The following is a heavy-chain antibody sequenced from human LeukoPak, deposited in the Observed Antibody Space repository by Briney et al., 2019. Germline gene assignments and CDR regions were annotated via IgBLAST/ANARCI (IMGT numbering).Heavy chain of an antibody. CDR2: INPNNGGT. D-gene: IGHD2-15*01. CDR3: ARHCSGGSCYDAFDI. V-gene: IGHV1-2*04. J-gene: IGHJ3*02. Sequence: ASVKVSCKASGYTFTAYYMHWVRQAPGQGLEWMGWINPNNGGTNYAQKFQGWVTMTRDTSISTAYMELSRLRSDDTAVYYCARHCSGGSCYDAFDIWGQGTMVTVSS. CDR1: GYTFTAYY.